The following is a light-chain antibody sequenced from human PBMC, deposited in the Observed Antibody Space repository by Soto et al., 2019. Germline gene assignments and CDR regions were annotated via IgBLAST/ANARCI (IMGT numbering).Light chain of an antibody. CDR3: QVWDSSSDRDVV. CDR2: YDS. Sequence: ELTQPPSVSVAPGKTARITCGGNNIGSKSVHWYQQKPGQAPVLVIYYDSDRPSGIPERLSGSNSGNTATLTISRVEAGDEADYYCQVWDSSSDRDVVFGGGTKLTVL. J-gene: IGLJ2*01. V-gene: IGLV3-21*04. CDR1: NIGSKS.